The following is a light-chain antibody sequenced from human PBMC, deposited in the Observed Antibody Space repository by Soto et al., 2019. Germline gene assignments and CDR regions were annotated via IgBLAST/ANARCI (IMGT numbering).Light chain of an antibody. CDR2: DAS. CDR3: QQRYDWPLT. J-gene: IGKJ5*01. V-gene: IGKV3-11*01. Sequence: EIVLTQSPATLSLSPGERATLSCRASQSVGSFLAWYQQKPGQAPRLLIYDASNGATGIPARFGGSGSGTDFTLTISSLEPEDFAVYYCQQRYDWPLTFGPGTRLEIK. CDR1: QSVGSF.